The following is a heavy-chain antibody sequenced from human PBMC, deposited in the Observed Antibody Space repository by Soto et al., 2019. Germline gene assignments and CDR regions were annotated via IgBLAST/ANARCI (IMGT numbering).Heavy chain of an antibody. CDR2: INPHGGST. CDR1: GDTFTSYD. V-gene: IGHV1-46*01. CDR3: ARSSGGNFGIIIEGSNWFDP. Sequence: ASVKVSCKAPGDTFTSYDLNWVRQAPVQGLEWMGVINPHGGSTKYAQKFQGRITMTRDTSRSTVYMELSSLRSDDTAIYYCARSSGGNFGIIIEGSNWFDPWGQGTLVTVSS. D-gene: IGHD3-3*01. J-gene: IGHJ5*02.